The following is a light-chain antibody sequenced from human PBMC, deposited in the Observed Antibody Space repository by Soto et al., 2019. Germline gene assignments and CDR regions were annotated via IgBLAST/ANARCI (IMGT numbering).Light chain of an antibody. CDR2: QTS. J-gene: IGKJ3*01. CDR1: QYINTR. CDR3: QQRNNWPSTT. V-gene: IGKV3-11*01. Sequence: EIVLTQSPATLSSFPCDRVTLSCRASQYINTRLAWYQHRPGQAPRLLLYQTSIRAAGIPARFSGSGSGTEFTLTISSLQSEDFAVYYCQQRNNWPSTTFGPGTKVDIK.